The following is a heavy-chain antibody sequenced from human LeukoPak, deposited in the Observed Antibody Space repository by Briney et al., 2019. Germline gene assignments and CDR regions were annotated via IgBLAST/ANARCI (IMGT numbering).Heavy chain of an antibody. Sequence: PSETLSLTCTVSGGSISSYCWSWIRQPPGKGLEWIGYIYYSGSTNYNPSLKSRVTISVDTSKNQFSLKLSSVTAADTAVYYCARDRRYSSSWVFDYWGQGTLVTVSS. V-gene: IGHV4-59*01. J-gene: IGHJ4*02. CDR1: GGSISSYC. CDR3: ARDRRYSSSWVFDY. D-gene: IGHD6-13*01. CDR2: IYYSGST.